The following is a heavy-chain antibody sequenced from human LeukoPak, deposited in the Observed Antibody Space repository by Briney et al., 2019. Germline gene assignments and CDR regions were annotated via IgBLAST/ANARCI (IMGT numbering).Heavy chain of an antibody. CDR1: GGTFSSYA. D-gene: IGHD7-27*01. J-gene: IGHJ4*02. CDR2: IIPIFGTA. V-gene: IGHV1-69*01. Sequence: GASVTVSCTASGGTFSSYAISWVRQAPGQGLEWMGGIIPIFGTANYAQKFQGRVTITADESTSTAYMELSSLRSEDTAVYYCARGDALTGDDPYYFDYWGQGTLVTVSS. CDR3: ARGDALTGDDPYYFDY.